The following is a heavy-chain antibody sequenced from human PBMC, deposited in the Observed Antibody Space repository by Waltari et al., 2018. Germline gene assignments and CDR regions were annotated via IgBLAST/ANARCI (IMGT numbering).Heavy chain of an antibody. Sequence: QVQLVQSGAEVKKPGASVKVSCKASGYTFTSYAMHWVRQAPGQRPEWKAWINAGNGNTKYSQKFQGRVTITRDTSASTAYMELSSLRSEDTAVYYCARSLPYGSGSYYEETPPYYYYGMDVWGQGTTVTVSS. V-gene: IGHV1-3*01. CDR3: ARSLPYGSGSYYEETPPYYYYGMDV. J-gene: IGHJ6*02. CDR2: INAGNGNT. D-gene: IGHD3-10*01. CDR1: GYTFTSYA.